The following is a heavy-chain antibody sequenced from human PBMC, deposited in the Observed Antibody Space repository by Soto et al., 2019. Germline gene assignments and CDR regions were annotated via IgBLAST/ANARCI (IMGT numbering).Heavy chain of an antibody. J-gene: IGHJ6*02. Sequence: PWGSLRLSCAASGFTFSSDGMHWVRQAPGKGLEWVAVIWYDGSNKYYADSVKGRFTISRDNSKNTLYLQMNSLRAEDTAVYYCSREVDDNAMDIRGPWTTVTVS. D-gene: IGHD2-2*01. CDR1: GFTFSSDG. V-gene: IGHV3-33*01. CDR3: SREVDDNAMDI. CDR2: IWYDGSNK.